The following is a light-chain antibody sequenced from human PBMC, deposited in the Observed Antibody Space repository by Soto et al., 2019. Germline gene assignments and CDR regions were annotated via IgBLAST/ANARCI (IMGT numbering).Light chain of an antibody. CDR2: DAS. CDR1: QSVSSY. J-gene: IGKJ5*01. Sequence: EIVLTQSPATLSFSPGERSTLSCMASQSVSSYLAWYQQKPGQAPRLLIYDASNRATGIPARFSGSGSGTDFTLTISSLEPEDFAVYCCQQRSNWPVTFGQGTRLEIK. CDR3: QQRSNWPVT. V-gene: IGKV3-11*01.